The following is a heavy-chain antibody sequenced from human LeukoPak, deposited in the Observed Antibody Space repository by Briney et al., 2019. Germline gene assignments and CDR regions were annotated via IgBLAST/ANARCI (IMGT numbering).Heavy chain of an antibody. CDR1: GGSFSGYY. D-gene: IGHD1-26*01. J-gene: IGHJ5*02. V-gene: IGHV4-34*01. CDR2: INHSGST. CDR3: ARVVMGFDP. Sequence: SETLSLTCAVYGGSFSGYYWSWIRQPPGKGLEWIGEINHSGSTNYNPSLKNRVTISVDTSKNQFSLKLSSVTAADTAVYYCARVVMGFDPWGQGTLVTVSS.